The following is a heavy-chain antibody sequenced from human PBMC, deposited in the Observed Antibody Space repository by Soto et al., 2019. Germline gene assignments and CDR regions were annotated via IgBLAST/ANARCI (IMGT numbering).Heavy chain of an antibody. V-gene: IGHV1-46*03. CDR2: INPSGGST. D-gene: IGHD4-17*01. Sequence: QVQLVQSGAEVKKPGASVKVSCKASGYTFINNYMHWVRQAPGQGLEWMGVINPSGGSTTYAQKFLGRVTMTRDTSTSTVYIELSSLRFEDTAAYYCARSDDYGANSLDYWGQGTLVTVSS. J-gene: IGHJ4*02. CDR3: ARSDDYGANSLDY. CDR1: GYTFINNY.